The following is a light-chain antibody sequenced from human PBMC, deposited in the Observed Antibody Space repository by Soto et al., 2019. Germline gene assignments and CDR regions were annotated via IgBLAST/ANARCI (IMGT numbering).Light chain of an antibody. V-gene: IGKV2D-29*02. Sequence: DVVMTQTPLSLSVAPGQPASISCKSSQSLLHITGETFLFWYLQKPGQSPQRLIYEVSTRVSGVPDRFRGSGSGTDFTLEISRVETDDVGIYYCMQSTQLPPTFGQGTRLGIE. J-gene: IGKJ5*01. CDR2: EVS. CDR3: MQSTQLPPT. CDR1: QSLLHITGETF.